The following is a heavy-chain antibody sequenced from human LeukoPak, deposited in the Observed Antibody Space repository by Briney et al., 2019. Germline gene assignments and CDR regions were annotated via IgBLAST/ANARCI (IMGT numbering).Heavy chain of an antibody. CDR1: GYTFTSYD. V-gene: IGHV1-8*01. J-gene: IGHJ6*03. CDR3: AKARGLFPYYYYYMDV. CDR2: MNPNSGNT. D-gene: IGHD3-10*02. Sequence: GASVKVSCKASGYTFTSYDINWVRQATGQGLEWMGWMNPNSGNTGYAQKFQGRVTMTRNTSISTAYMELSSLRSEDTAVYYCAKARGLFPYYYYYMDVWGKGTTVTVSS.